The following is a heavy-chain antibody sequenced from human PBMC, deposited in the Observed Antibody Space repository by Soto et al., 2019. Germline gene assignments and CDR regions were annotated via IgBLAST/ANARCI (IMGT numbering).Heavy chain of an antibody. CDR1: GFTFSDYY. J-gene: IGHJ6*03. Sequence: QVQLVESGGGLVKPGGSLRLSCAASGFTFSDYYMSWIRQAPGKGLEWVSYISSSGSTIYYADSVKGRFTISRDNAKNSLFLQMNSLRAEDTAVYYCARDRGDIVATIGYYYYYYMDVWGKGTTVTVSS. CDR3: ARDRGDIVATIGYYYYYYMDV. D-gene: IGHD5-12*01. V-gene: IGHV3-11*01. CDR2: ISSSGSTI.